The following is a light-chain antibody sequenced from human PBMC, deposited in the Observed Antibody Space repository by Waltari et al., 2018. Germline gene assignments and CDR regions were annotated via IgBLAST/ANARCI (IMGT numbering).Light chain of an antibody. V-gene: IGLV1-40*01. J-gene: IGLJ2*01. Sequence: QSVLTQPPSVSGTPGQRVTISCSGRTPNIGAGHARHGYQHLPGTAPKLLIYGNNNRPSGVPDRFSGSKSGTSASLAITGLQADDEADYFCQSFDNMLSGGVVFGGGTKLAVL. CDR2: GNN. CDR1: TPNIGAGHA. CDR3: QSFDNMLSGGVV.